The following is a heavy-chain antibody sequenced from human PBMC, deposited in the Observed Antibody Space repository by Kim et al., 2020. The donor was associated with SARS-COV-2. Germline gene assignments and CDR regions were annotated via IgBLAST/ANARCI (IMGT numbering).Heavy chain of an antibody. J-gene: IGHJ4*02. CDR2: IYSGGSA. V-gene: IGHV3-53*01. Sequence: GGSLRLSCAVSGFTVSSNYMSWVRQAPGKGLEWVSVIYSGGSAYYADSVKGRFTISRDNSKNTLYLQMNSLRVEDTAVYYCARDRGNWNDGGALFDYWGQGTLVTVSS. CDR1: GFTVSSNY. CDR3: ARDRGNWNDGGALFDY. D-gene: IGHD1-1*01.